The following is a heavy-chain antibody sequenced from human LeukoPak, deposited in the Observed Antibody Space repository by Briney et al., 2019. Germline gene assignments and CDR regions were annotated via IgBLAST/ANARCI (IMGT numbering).Heavy chain of an antibody. V-gene: IGHV3-30*18. CDR2: ISYDGSNK. D-gene: IGHD3-9*01. CDR3: AKVGLRDYDILTGSMGHQYYFDY. Sequence: GRSLRLSCAASGFTFSSYGMHWVRQAPGKGLEWVAVISYDGSNKYYADSVKGRFTISRDNSKNTLYLQMNSLRAEDTAVYYCAKVGLRDYDILTGSMGHQYYFDYWGQGTLVTVSS. J-gene: IGHJ4*02. CDR1: GFTFSSYG.